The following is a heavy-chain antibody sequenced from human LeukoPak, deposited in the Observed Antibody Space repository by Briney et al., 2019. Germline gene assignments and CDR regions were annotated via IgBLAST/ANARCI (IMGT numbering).Heavy chain of an antibody. D-gene: IGHD6-13*01. J-gene: IGHJ4*02. CDR2: ISGSGGST. V-gene: IGHV3-23*01. CDR1: GFTFSSYA. Sequence: PGGSLRLSCAASGFTFSSYAMSWVRQAPGKGLEWVSAISGSGGSTYYADSVKGRFTISRDNSKDTLYLQMNSLRAEDAAVYYCAKGGTGGRRTSSWPRTYFDYWGQGTLVTVSS. CDR3: AKGGTGGRRTSSWPRTYFDY.